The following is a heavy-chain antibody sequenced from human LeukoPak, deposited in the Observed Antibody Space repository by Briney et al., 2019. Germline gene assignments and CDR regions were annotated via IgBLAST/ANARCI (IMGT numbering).Heavy chain of an antibody. CDR3: ASNAAPSLHSLYYYMDV. CDR1: GYTFTSYD. V-gene: IGHV1-8*01. CDR2: MNPNSGNT. Sequence: GASVRVSCKASGYTFTSYDINWVQQATGQGLEWMGWMNPNSGNTGYAQKFQGRVTMTRNTSISTAYMELSSLRSEDTAVYYCASNAAPSLHSLYYYMDVWGKGTTVTISS. J-gene: IGHJ6*03. D-gene: IGHD1-26*01.